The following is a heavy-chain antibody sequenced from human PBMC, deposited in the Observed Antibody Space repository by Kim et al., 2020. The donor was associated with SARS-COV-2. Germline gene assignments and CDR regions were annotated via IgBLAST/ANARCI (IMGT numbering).Heavy chain of an antibody. Sequence: SETPSLTCAVYGGSFSGYYWSWIRQPPGKGLEWVGEISHSGSTTYNQSLKSRVTISVDTSKNQFSLKLSSVTAADTAVYYCARCVVVPAAIVYYYYGV. CDR2: ISHSGST. CDR3: ARCVVVPAAIVYYYYGV. V-gene: IGHV4-34*01. J-gene: IGHJ6*01. D-gene: IGHD2-2*01. CDR1: GGSFSGYY.